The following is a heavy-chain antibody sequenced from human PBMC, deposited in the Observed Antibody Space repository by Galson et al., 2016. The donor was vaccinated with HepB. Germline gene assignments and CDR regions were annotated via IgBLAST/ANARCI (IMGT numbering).Heavy chain of an antibody. V-gene: IGHV4-31*03. J-gene: IGHJ4*02. CDR2: IYYSGST. Sequence: TLSLTCTVSGGSISSSSHYWGWIRQHPGKGLEWIGYIYYSGSTHYNPSLKSRLTISVDTSKNQFSLKLSSVTAADTAVYYCARVRRDDRSGFYPDYWGQGTLVTVSS. D-gene: IGHD3-22*01. CDR3: ARVRRDDRSGFYPDY. CDR1: GGSISSSSHY.